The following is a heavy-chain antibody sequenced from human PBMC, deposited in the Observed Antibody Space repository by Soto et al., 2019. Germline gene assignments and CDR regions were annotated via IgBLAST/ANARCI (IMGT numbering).Heavy chain of an antibody. J-gene: IGHJ4*02. CDR2: IYYSGST. Sequence: SETLSLTCTVSGGSISSSSYYWGWIRQPPGKGLEWIGSIYYSGSTYYNPSLKSRVTISVDTSKNQFSLKLSSVTAADTAVYYCARAGPAIPAGLDYWGQGTLVTVSS. V-gene: IGHV4-39*01. CDR1: GGSISSSSYY. D-gene: IGHD6-13*01. CDR3: ARAGPAIPAGLDY.